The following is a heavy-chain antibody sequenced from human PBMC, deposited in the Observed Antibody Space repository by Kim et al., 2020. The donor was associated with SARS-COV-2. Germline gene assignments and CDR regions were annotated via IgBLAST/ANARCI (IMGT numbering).Heavy chain of an antibody. CDR1: GYTFSSYA. D-gene: IGHD3-3*01. Sequence: ASVKVSCKASGYTFSSYALNWVRQAPGQGLEWMGWININTGNPTFAQGFTGRFVFSLDTSVSTAYLQISSLKAEDTAVYYCARGLPSFGMVILPSPTRPPLDYWGQGTLVTVSS. V-gene: IGHV7-4-1*02. CDR2: ININTGNP. J-gene: IGHJ4*02. CDR3: ARGLPSFGMVILPSPTRPPLDY.